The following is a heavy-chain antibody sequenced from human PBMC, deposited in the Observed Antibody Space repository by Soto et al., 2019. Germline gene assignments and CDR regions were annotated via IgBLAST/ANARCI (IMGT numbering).Heavy chain of an antibody. D-gene: IGHD2-15*01. V-gene: IGHV3-21*01. CDR2: ISSSSSYI. J-gene: IGHJ3*02. Sequence: PVGSLRLSCAASGFTFSSYSMNWVRQAPGKGLEWVSSISSSSSYIYYADSVKGRFTISRDNAKNSLYLQMNSLRAEDTAVYYCARAASVVVVVAATRRRRDAFDIWGQGTMVTVSS. CDR3: ARAASVVVVVAATRRRRDAFDI. CDR1: GFTFSSYS.